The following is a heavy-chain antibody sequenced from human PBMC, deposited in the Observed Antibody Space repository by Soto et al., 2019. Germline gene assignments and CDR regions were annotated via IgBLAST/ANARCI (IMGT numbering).Heavy chain of an antibody. CDR3: AKEVVPDY. CDR2: ISGSGGST. CDR1: GFTFSNYG. J-gene: IGHJ4*02. V-gene: IGHV3-23*01. D-gene: IGHD3-22*01. Sequence: GSLRLSCVSSGFTFSNYGMIWIRQAPGKGLEWVSAISGSGGSTYFADSVKGRFTISRDNSKNTLYLQMNSLRAEDTAVYYCAKEVVPDYWGQGTLVTVSS.